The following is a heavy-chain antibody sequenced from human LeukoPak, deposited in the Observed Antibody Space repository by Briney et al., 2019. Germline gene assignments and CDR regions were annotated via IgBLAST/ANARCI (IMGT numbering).Heavy chain of an antibody. V-gene: IGHV3-11*01. CDR3: ARDGPHGDYEDY. Sequence: PGGFLRLSCAASGFTFSDYYMSWVRQAPGKGLEWISYISSSGGTIYYADSVVGRFTISRDNARNSLFLQMNSLRVEDTAVYYCARDGPHGDYEDYWGQGTLVTVSS. J-gene: IGHJ4*02. D-gene: IGHD4-17*01. CDR2: ISSSGGTI. CDR1: GFTFSDYY.